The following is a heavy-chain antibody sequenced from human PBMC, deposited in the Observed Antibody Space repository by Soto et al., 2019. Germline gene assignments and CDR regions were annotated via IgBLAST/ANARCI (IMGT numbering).Heavy chain of an antibody. V-gene: IGHV3-13*01. Sequence: GGSMRLSCAASGFTFSSYDMHWVRQATGKGLEWVSAIGTAGDTYYPGSVKGRFTISRENAKNSLYLQMNSLRAEDTAVYYCAATYYYDSSGPGAFDIWGQGTMVTVSS. CDR3: AATYYYDSSGPGAFDI. CDR2: IGTAGDT. CDR1: GFTFSSYD. J-gene: IGHJ3*02. D-gene: IGHD3-22*01.